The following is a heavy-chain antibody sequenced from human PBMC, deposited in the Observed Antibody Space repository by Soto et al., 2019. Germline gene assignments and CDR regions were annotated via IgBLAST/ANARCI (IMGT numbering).Heavy chain of an antibody. CDR3: ARVVYSVYATITTFDY. CDR1: GGSISSGGYY. CDR2: IYYSGST. V-gene: IGHV4-31*01. Sequence: SETLSLTCTVSGGSISSGGYYWSWIRQHPGKGLEWIGYIYYSGSTYYNPSLKSQVTISVDTSKNKITLKLSSVTAADTAVYYFARVVYSVYATITTFDYWGQGTLVTVSS. D-gene: IGHD2-8*01. J-gene: IGHJ4*02.